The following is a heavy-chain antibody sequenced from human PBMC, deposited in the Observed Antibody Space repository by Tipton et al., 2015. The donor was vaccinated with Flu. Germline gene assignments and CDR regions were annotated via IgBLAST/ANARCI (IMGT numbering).Heavy chain of an antibody. CDR1: GFSFSNYW. D-gene: IGHD3-9*01. Sequence: SLRLSCAASGFSFSNYWMHWVRQAPGKGLVWVSRIKSDGTFTSYADSVKGRFTISRDNAKETLYLQMNSLGAEDTGVYYCSISLNSWGQGTLVTVSS. CDR3: SISLNS. J-gene: IGHJ5*02. V-gene: IGHV3-74*01. CDR2: IKSDGTFT.